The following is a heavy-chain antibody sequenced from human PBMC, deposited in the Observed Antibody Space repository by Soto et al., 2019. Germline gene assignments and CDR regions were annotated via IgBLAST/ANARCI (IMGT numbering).Heavy chain of an antibody. J-gene: IGHJ3*02. CDR2: IKSKTAGGTT. V-gene: IGHV3-15*07. Sequence: EVQLVESGGGLVKPGGSLRLSCAASGFNFSNAGMNWVRQAPGKGLEWVGRIKSKTAGGTTDYASPVKGRFTISRDESKYTLSLQMNSVTAEDTAVYYCTTGRLRSGGAFYSWGKGTMVTVSS. CDR1: GFNFSNAG. D-gene: IGHD4-17*01. CDR3: TTGRLRSGGAFYS.